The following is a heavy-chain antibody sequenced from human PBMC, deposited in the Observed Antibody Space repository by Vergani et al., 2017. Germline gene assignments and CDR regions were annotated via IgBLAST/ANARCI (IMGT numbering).Heavy chain of an antibody. D-gene: IGHD3-10*01. V-gene: IGHV3-21*01. J-gene: IGHJ6*02. CDR1: GFTFSSYS. CDR2: ISSSSSYI. Sequence: EVQLVESGGGLVKRGGSLRLSCAASGFTFSSYSMNWVRQAPGKGLEWVSSISSSSSYIHYSDSLKGRFTISRDNAKSSLYLQMNSLRAEDTGVYYCARDGYYHGWGSYPYFYYYGLDVWGQGTAVTVSS. CDR3: ARDGYYHGWGSYPYFYYYGLDV.